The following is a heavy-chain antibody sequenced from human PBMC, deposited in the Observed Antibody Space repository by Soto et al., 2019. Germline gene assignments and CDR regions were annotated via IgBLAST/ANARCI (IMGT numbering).Heavy chain of an antibody. V-gene: IGHV3-21*01. CDR1: GFTFSSYS. CDR3: DRDSSSQQFDY. Sequence: GGSLRLSCAASGFTFSSYSMNWVRQAPGKGLEWVSSISSSSSYIYYADSVKGRFTISRDNAKNSLYLQMNSLRAEDTAVYYCDRDSSSQQFDYWGQGTLVTVYS. D-gene: IGHD2-2*01. CDR2: ISSSSSYI. J-gene: IGHJ4*02.